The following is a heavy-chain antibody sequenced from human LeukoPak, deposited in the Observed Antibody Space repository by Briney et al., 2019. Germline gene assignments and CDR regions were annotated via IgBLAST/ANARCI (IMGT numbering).Heavy chain of an antibody. D-gene: IGHD2-2*01. CDR3: ARGSGRTSSDFYYYYYMDV. Sequence: SETLSLTCTVSGGSISSGSYYWSWIRQPAGKGLEWIGRIYTSGSTNYNPSLKSRVTISVDTSKNQFSLKLSSVTAADTAVYYCARGSGRTSSDFYYYYYMDVWGKGTAVTVSS. CDR1: GGSISSGSYY. V-gene: IGHV4-61*02. J-gene: IGHJ6*03. CDR2: IYTSGST.